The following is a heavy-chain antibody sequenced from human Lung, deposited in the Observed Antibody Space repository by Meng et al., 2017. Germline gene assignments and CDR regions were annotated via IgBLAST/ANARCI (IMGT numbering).Heavy chain of an antibody. D-gene: IGHD4-11*01. V-gene: IGHV4-34*01. CDR3: ARGPTTMAHDFDY. CDR1: GGSCSDYY. CDR2: INHSGST. J-gene: IGHJ4*02. Sequence: QGQRQQWGAGLLKPSETLSLTCVVSGGSCSDYYWSWIRQPPGKGLEWIGEINHSGSTNYNPSLESRATISVDTSQNNLSLKLSSVTAADSAVYYCARGPTTMAHDFDYWGQGTLVTVSS.